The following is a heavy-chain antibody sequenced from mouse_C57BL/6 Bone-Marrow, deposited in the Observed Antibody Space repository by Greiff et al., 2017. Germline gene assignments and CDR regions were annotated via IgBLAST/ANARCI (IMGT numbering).Heavy chain of an antibody. D-gene: IGHD1-1*01. CDR1: GYSFTDYN. J-gene: IGHJ4*01. V-gene: IGHV1-39*01. CDR3: AREGNYYGSPYAMYY. Sequence: LVESGPELVKPGASVKISCKASGYSFTDYNMNWVKQSNGKSLEWIGVINPNYGTTSYNQKFKGKATLTVDQSSSTAYMQLNSLTSEDSAVYYCAREGNYYGSPYAMYYWGQGTSVTVSS. CDR2: INPNYGTT.